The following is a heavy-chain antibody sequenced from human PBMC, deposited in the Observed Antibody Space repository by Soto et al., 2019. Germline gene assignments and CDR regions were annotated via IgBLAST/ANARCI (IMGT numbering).Heavy chain of an antibody. J-gene: IGHJ4*02. CDR3: ARDSPPVDY. Sequence: QVQLVQSGAEVKKPGASVKVSCKASGYTFTSYGISWVRQAPGQGLEWMGRISAYNGNTNDAQKVQGRVTMTTDTSTSTAYRELRSLRSDDTAVYYWARDSPPVDYWGQGTLVTVSS. CDR2: ISAYNGNT. CDR1: GYTFTSYG. V-gene: IGHV1-18*01.